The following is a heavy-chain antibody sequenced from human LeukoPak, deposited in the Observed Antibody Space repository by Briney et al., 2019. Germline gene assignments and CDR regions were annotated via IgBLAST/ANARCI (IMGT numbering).Heavy chain of an antibody. Sequence: GGSLRLSCAASGFTFSSCLMHWVRQPPGKGLVWVSRIKSDGSVTDYADSVRGRFTISRDNAKNTLYLQMNSLRVEDTAVYYCIVGATRGAFDIWGQGTMVIVSS. CDR3: IVGATRGAFDI. CDR2: IKSDGSVT. V-gene: IGHV3-74*01. D-gene: IGHD1-26*01. J-gene: IGHJ3*02. CDR1: GFTFSSCL.